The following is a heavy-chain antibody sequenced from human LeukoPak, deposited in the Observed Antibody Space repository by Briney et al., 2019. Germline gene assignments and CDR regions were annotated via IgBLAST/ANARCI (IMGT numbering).Heavy chain of an antibody. CDR3: AKEGQPPGGYMDV. D-gene: IGHD6-13*01. Sequence: GGSLRLSCAASGFIFSSYAMSWVRQAPGKGLEWVSAISGSGGSTYHADSVKGRFTISRDNSKNTLYLQMNSLRAEDTAVYYCAKEGQPPGGYMDVWGKGTTVTVSS. CDR1: GFIFSSYA. J-gene: IGHJ6*03. V-gene: IGHV3-23*01. CDR2: ISGSGGST.